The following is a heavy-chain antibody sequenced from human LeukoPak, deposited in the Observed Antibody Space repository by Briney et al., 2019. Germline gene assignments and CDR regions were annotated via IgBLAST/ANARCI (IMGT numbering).Heavy chain of an antibody. CDR1: GGTFSSYA. Sequence: ASVKVSCKASGGTFSSYAINWVRQATGQGLEWMGWMNPNSGNTGYAQKFQGRVTITRNTSISTAYMELSSLRSEDTAVYYCARSGYSSSKFDYWGQGTLVTVSS. CDR2: MNPNSGNT. V-gene: IGHV1-8*03. CDR3: ARSGYSSSKFDY. D-gene: IGHD6-13*01. J-gene: IGHJ4*02.